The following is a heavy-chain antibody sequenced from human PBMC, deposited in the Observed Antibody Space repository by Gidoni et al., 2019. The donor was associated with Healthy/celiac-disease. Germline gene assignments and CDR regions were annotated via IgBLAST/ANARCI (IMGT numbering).Heavy chain of an antibody. V-gene: IGHV3-30*04. CDR3: ARALIGDPFDY. CDR2: ISYDGSNK. J-gene: IGHJ4*02. D-gene: IGHD4-17*01. Sequence: GKGLEWVAVISYDGSNKYYADSVKGRFTISRDNSKNTLYLQMNSLRAEDTAVYYCARALIGDPFDYWGQGTLVTVSS.